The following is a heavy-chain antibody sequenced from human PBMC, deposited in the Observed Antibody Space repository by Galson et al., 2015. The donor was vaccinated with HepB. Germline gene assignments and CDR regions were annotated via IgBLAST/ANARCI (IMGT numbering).Heavy chain of an antibody. D-gene: IGHD5-24*01. Sequence: SLRLSCAASGFAFDTHAMSWVRQAPGKGLEWVAYIWFDGSNQFYGDSVKGRFTISRDNSNNTVSLQMSSLRLEDTAVYYCARGGQWPQFYYFDYWGRGTLVTVSS. CDR2: IWFDGSNQ. J-gene: IGHJ4*02. V-gene: IGHV3-33*08. CDR3: ARGGQWPQFYYFDY. CDR1: GFAFDTHA.